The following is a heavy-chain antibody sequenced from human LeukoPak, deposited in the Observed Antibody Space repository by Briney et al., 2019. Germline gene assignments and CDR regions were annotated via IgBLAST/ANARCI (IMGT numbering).Heavy chain of an antibody. J-gene: IGHJ4*02. CDR3: ARDLTDGWYHFEY. V-gene: IGHV3-48*01. CDR1: GFTFSSYN. D-gene: IGHD6-19*01. Sequence: GGSLRPSCAASGFTFSSYNMNWVRQAPGKGLEWVSFITSSSSTKHHADSVKGRFTVSRDNDKNLLYLQMNSLRAEDTAVYYCARDLTDGWYHFEYWGQGTLVTVSS. CDR2: ITSSSSTK.